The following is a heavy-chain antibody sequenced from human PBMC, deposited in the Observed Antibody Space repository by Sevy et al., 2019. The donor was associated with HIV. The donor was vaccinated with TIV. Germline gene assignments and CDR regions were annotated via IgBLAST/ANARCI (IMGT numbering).Heavy chain of an antibody. CDR1: GFTVSSNY. V-gene: IGHV3-53*01. CDR2: IYSGGST. D-gene: IGHD4-17*01. J-gene: IGHJ4*02. CDR3: ARGDYGGTSPYYFDY. Sequence: GGSLRLSCAASGFTVSSNYMSWVRQAPGKGLEWVSVIYSGGSTYYADSVKGRFTISRDNSKNTLYLQMNSLRAEDTAVYYCARGDYGGTSPYYFDYWGQGTLVTVSS.